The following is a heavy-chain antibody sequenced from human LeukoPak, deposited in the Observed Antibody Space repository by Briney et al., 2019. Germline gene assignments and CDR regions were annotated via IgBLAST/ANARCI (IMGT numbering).Heavy chain of an antibody. CDR3: ARHDSSAWYGGVDH. CDR1: GGSISSYY. J-gene: IGHJ4*02. D-gene: IGHD6-19*01. Sequence: PSETLSPTCTVSGGSISSYYWSWIRQPPGKGLEWIGYIYYSGSTNYNPSLKSRVTISVDTSKNQFSLKLSSVTAADTAVYYCARHDSSAWYGGVDHWGQGTLVTVSS. CDR2: IYYSGST. V-gene: IGHV4-59*08.